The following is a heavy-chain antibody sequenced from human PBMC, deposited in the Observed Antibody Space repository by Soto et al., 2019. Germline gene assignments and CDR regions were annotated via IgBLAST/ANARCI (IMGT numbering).Heavy chain of an antibody. CDR3: AREFCSGGNCYTYYFDP. V-gene: IGHV3-74*01. D-gene: IGHD2-15*01. Sequence: LRLSCAASGLTFNRYWMHWVRHAPGKGLVWVSHINTDGSNTNYADSVKGRFTISRDNAKSTLFLQMNSLRDEDTAVYYCAREFCSGGNCYTYYFDPWGQGIPVTVS. CDR1: GLTFNRYW. CDR2: INTDGSNT. J-gene: IGHJ5*02.